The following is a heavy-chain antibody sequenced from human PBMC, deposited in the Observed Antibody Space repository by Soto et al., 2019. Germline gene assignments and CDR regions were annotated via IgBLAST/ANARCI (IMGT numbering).Heavy chain of an antibody. CDR2: IDSSGEK. V-gene: IGHV2-26*01. J-gene: IGHJ5*02. CDR1: GLSITDSEMG. Sequence: QVTLKESGPVLVKPTETLTLRCTVSGLSITDSEMGVSWIRQPPGQPLEWLAHIDSSGEKSYRTFLKSRLPISKDPSKSQIVLTMTNMDPADTATYYCARRHLAVAVSPWFDPWGQGIPVTVSS. CDR3: ARRHLAVAVSPWFDP. D-gene: IGHD6-19*01.